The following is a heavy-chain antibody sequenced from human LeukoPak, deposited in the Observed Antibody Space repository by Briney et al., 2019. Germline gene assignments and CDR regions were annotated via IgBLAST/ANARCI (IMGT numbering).Heavy chain of an antibody. D-gene: IGHD1-7*01. J-gene: IGHJ4*02. V-gene: IGHV4-59*01. CDR2: IYYSGST. CDR3: ARTSGQWNSPGRVYYFDY. CDR1: GGSISSYY. Sequence: SETLSLTCTVSGGSISSYYWSWIRQPPGKGLEWIGYIYYSGSTNYNPSLKSRVTISVDTSKNQFSLKLSSVTAAGTAVYYCARTSGQWNSPGRVYYFDYWGQGTLVTVSS.